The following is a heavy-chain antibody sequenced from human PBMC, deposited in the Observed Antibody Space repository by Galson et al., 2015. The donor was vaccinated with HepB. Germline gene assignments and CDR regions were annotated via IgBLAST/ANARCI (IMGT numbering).Heavy chain of an antibody. CDR2: INAGNGNT. V-gene: IGHV1-3*01. Sequence: SVKVSCKASGYTFTSYAMHWVRQAPGQRLEWMGWINAGNGNTKYSQKFQGRVTITRDTSASTAYMELSSLRSEDTAVYYCARDPWGWYGGPFDYWGQGTLVTVSS. CDR1: GYTFTSYA. J-gene: IGHJ4*02. CDR3: ARDPWGWYGGPFDY. D-gene: IGHD6-19*01.